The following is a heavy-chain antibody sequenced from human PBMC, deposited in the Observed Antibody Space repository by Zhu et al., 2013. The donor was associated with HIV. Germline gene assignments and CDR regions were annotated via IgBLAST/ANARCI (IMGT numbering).Heavy chain of an antibody. CDR2: INPNSGGT. CDR1: VGSFGSFG. Sequence: QMKMVQSGDEVKRPGSSMKVSCKASVGSFGSFGISWVRQVPGQGLEWIGWINPNSGGTHLAQNFQGRVTMTRDTSSTAAFMEMERLTSADTAIYYCASDLWGKALDIWGQGTMVTVSS. D-gene: IGHD3-16*01. CDR3: ASDLWGKALDI. V-gene: IGHV1-2*02. J-gene: IGHJ3*02.